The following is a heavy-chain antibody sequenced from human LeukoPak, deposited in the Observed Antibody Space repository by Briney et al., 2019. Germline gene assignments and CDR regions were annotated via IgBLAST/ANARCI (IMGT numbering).Heavy chain of an antibody. D-gene: IGHD6-13*01. CDR2: IYHSGST. J-gene: IGHJ4*02. V-gene: IGHV4-4*02. CDR3: AREARYSSSWYYFDY. Sequence: PSETLSLTCAVSGGSISSSNWWSWVRQPPGKGLEWIGEIYHSGSTNYNPSLKSRVTISVDTSKNQFSLKLSSVTAADTAVYYCAREARYSSSWYYFDYWGQGTLVTVSS. CDR1: GGSISSSNW.